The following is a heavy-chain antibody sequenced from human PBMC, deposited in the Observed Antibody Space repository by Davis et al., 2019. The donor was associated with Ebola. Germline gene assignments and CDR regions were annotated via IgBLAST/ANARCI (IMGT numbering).Heavy chain of an antibody. D-gene: IGHD5-18*01. CDR3: ARDSGYSWGIDY. J-gene: IGHJ4*02. V-gene: IGHV4-34*01. Sequence: MPSETLSLTCAVYGGSFSGYYWSWIRQPPGKGLEWIGEINHSGRTNYNPSLKSRVTISVDTSKNQFSLKLSSVTAADTAVYYCARDSGYSWGIDYWGQGTLVTVSS. CDR2: INHSGRT. CDR1: GGSFSGYY.